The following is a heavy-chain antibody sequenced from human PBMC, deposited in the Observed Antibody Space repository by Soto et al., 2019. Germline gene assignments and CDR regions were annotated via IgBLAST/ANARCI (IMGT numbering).Heavy chain of an antibody. CDR2: IIPIFGTA. J-gene: IGHJ6*02. CDR3: ARGKSGSYYLYCYSGMDV. Sequence: QVQLVQSGAEVKKPGSSVKVSCKASGGTFSSYAISWVRQAPGQGLEWMGGIIPIFGTANYAQKFQGRVTITADKATRTGYREGSSLRSKDTALYYCARGKSGSYYLYCYSGMDVWGQGTTVTVSS. CDR1: GGTFSSYA. D-gene: IGHD1-26*01. V-gene: IGHV1-69*06.